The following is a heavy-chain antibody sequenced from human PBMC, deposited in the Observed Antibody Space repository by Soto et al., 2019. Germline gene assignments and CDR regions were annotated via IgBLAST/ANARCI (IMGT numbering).Heavy chain of an antibody. CDR1: GFAFGRYA. J-gene: IGHJ4*02. CDR3: AKHMDDSGYFYVEGADH. D-gene: IGHD3-22*01. Sequence: GGSLRLSCVASGFAFGRYAMHWVRQFPGRGLEWVAVISYTGANTYYVGSVRGRFTISRDNSKNTLYLQMNSLRAEDTAMYYCAKHMDDSGYFYVEGADHWGQGTLVTVSS. V-gene: IGHV3-30*18. CDR2: ISYTGANT.